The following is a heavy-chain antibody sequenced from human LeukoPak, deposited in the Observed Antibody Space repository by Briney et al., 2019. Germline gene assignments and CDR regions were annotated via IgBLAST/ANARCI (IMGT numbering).Heavy chain of an antibody. J-gene: IGHJ4*02. D-gene: IGHD6-13*01. CDR1: GFTFSRHW. Sequence: GGSLRLSCSASGFTFSRHWMQWVRQSPGKGLMWVSRISGDGSITGYADSVKGRFTISRDNTKNTLFLQMNSLRLEDTAVYYCAREEAAAADYWGQGTLVTVSS. CDR3: AREEAAAADY. CDR2: ISGDGSIT. V-gene: IGHV3-74*01.